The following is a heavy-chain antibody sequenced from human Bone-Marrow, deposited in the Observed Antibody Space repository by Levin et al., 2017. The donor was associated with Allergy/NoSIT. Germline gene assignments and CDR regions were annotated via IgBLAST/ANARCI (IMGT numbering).Heavy chain of an antibody. Sequence: ASVKVSCKASGYTFTSYAMNWVRQAPGQGLEWMGWINTNTGNPTYAQGFTGRFVFSLDTSVSTAYLQISSLKAEDTAVYYCARDGGGGVVVPAVHYYYYYMDVWGKGTTVTVSS. J-gene: IGHJ6*03. CDR3: ARDGGGGVVVPAVHYYYYYMDV. V-gene: IGHV7-4-1*02. D-gene: IGHD2-2*01. CDR2: INTNTGNP. CDR1: GYTFTSYA.